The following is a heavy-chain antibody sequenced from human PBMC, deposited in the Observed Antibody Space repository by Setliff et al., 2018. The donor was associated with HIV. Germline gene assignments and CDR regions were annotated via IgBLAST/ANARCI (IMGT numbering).Heavy chain of an antibody. J-gene: IGHJ1*01. V-gene: IGHV3-43*01. CDR2: ISWDGGST. D-gene: IGHD2-15*01. Sequence: HPGGSLRLSCAASGFSFDDYSMHWVRQVPGKGLEWVSLISWDGGSTSYADSVKGRVTLSRDNAKNMLYLQMNSLRVEDTAVYYCVRDGDCSGGICDSLNVPEYFQYWGQGTLVTVSS. CDR3: VRDGDCSGGICDSLNVPEYFQY. CDR1: GFSFDDYS.